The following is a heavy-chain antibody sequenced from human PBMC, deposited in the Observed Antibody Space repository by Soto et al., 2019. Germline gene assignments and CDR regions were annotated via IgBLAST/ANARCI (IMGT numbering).Heavy chain of an antibody. CDR3: ARDIELSDRCDYYMDV. V-gene: IGHV3-11*01. D-gene: IGHD2-8*01. CDR1: GFTFSDYY. J-gene: IGHJ6*03. Sequence: QVQLVESGGGLVKPGGSLRLSCAASGFTFSDYYMSWIRQAPGKGLEWVSYISSSGSTIYYADSVKGRFTISRDNAKNSLYRQMNSLRAEDTAVYYCARDIELSDRCDYYMDVWGKGTTVTVSS. CDR2: ISSSGSTI.